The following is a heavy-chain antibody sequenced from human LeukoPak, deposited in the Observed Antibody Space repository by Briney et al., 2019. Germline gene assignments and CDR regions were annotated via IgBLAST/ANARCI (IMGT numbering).Heavy chain of an antibody. D-gene: IGHD6-19*01. J-gene: IGHJ4*02. CDR1: GFTFSNYG. Sequence: GGSLRPSCAASGFTFSNYGMHWVRQAPGKGLEWVAVISYDGSNKFYADSVKGRFTISRDNSKNTLCLQMNSLRAEDTAVYYCAKDYASGAVAGSDFDSWGQGTLVTVSS. CDR2: ISYDGSNK. CDR3: AKDYASGAVAGSDFDS. V-gene: IGHV3-30*18.